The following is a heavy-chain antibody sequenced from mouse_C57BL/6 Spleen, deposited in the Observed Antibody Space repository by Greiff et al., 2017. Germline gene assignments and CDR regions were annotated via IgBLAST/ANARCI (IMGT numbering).Heavy chain of an antibody. J-gene: IGHJ4*01. V-gene: IGHV1-85*01. CDR1: GYTFTRYD. D-gene: IGHD2-5*01. Sequence: VQLQQSGPELVKPGASVKLSCKASGYTFTRYDINWVKPRPGQGLEWIGWLYPRDGSTKYNEKFKGKATLTVDKSSSTAYMELHSLTSEDSAVDFCARRSNYCYAIDDWGQGTSVTVSS. CDR3: ARRSNYCYAIDD. CDR2: LYPRDGST.